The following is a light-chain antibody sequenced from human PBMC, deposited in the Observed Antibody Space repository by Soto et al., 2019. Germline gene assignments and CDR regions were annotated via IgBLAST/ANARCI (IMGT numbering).Light chain of an antibody. CDR3: QQRSNWPL. Sequence: EIVLTQSPATLSLSPGERATLSCRASQSVSSYLAWYQQKPGQAPRLLIYDGSNRATGIPARFSGSGSGTDFTLTISSLEPEDFAVYYCQQRSNWPLFGGGTKVEIK. CDR2: DGS. J-gene: IGKJ4*01. V-gene: IGKV3-11*01. CDR1: QSVSSY.